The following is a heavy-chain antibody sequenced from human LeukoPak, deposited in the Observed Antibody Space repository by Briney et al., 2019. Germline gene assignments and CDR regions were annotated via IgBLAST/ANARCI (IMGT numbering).Heavy chain of an antibody. J-gene: IGHJ4*02. CDR2: IYSASSA. CDR1: GFTVSSNY. V-gene: IGHV3-53*01. CDR3: AKVRPGLGYFDY. Sequence: GGSLRLSCAASGFTVSSNYMSWVRQAPGKGLEWASVIYSASSAAYADSVKGRFTISRDNSKNTPYLQMNSLRAEDTAVYYCAKVRPGLGYFDYWGQGTLVTVSS.